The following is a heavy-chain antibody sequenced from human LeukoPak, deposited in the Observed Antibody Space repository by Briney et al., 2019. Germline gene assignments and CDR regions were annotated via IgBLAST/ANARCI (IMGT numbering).Heavy chain of an antibody. CDR2: IYYSGST. D-gene: IGHD6-13*01. Sequence: SSETLSLTCTVSGGSISSGDYYWSWIRQPPGKGLEWIGYIYYSGSTYYNPSLKSRVTISVDTSKNQFSLKLSSVTAADTAVYYCARGESRVSICHWGQGTLVTVSS. CDR1: GGSISSGDYY. CDR3: ARGESRVSICH. V-gene: IGHV4-30-4*01. J-gene: IGHJ4*02.